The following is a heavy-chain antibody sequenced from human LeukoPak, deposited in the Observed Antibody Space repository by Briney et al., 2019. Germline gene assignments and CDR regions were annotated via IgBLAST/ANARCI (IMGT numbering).Heavy chain of an antibody. D-gene: IGHD3-16*02. CDR3: AKVVWGSYRYLDY. Sequence: GGSLKPSCAASGFTFSSYAMSWVRQAPGKGLEWVSAISGSGGSTYYADSVKGRFTISRDNSKNTLYLQMNSLRAEDTAVYYCAKVVWGSYRYLDYWGQGTLVTVSS. V-gene: IGHV3-23*01. CDR2: ISGSGGST. J-gene: IGHJ4*02. CDR1: GFTFSSYA.